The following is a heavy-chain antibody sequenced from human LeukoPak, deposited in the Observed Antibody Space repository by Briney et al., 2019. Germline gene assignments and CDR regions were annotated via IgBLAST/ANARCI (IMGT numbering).Heavy chain of an antibody. D-gene: IGHD6-19*01. V-gene: IGHV4-34*01. J-gene: IGHJ4*02. CDR1: SGSFSGYY. CDR3: ARRGRRGTVAGFDY. CDR2: INHSGST. Sequence: PSETLSLTCAVYSGSFSGYYWSWIRQPPGKGLEWIGEINHSGSTNYNPSLMSRGTISVDTSKNQFSLKLSSVTAADTAVYYCARRGRRGTVAGFDYWGQGTLVTVSS.